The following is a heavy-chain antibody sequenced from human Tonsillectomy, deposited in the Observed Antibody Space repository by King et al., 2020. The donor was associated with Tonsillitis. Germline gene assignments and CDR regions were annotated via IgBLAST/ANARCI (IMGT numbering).Heavy chain of an antibody. CDR1: GGSISSSSYY. V-gene: IGHV4-39*01. D-gene: IGHD2-21*01. CDR2: IYYSGNT. J-gene: IGHJ4*02. CDR3: ARTLGDYYFDY. Sequence: QLQESGPGLVKPSETLSLTCTVSGGSISSSSYYWGWIRQPPGKGLEWIGSIYYSGNTYYNPSLKSRVTISVDTSKNQFSLKLSSVTAADTAVYYCARTLGDYYFDYWGQGTLVTVSS.